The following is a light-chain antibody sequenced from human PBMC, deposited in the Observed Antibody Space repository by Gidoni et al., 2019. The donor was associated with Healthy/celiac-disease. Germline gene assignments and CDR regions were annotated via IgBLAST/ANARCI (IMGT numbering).Light chain of an antibody. J-gene: IGKJ1*01. V-gene: IGKV3-15*01. Sequence: EIVMTQSPATLSVSPGESATLPCRASQSVSSNLAWYQQKPGQAPRLLIYGASTRATGIPARFRGSGSGTEFTLTISSLQSEDFAVYYCQQYNNWPRTFGQGTKVEIK. CDR3: QQYNNWPRT. CDR2: GAS. CDR1: QSVSSN.